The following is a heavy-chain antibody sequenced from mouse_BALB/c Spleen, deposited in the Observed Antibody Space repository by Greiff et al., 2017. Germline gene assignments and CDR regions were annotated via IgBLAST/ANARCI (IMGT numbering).Heavy chain of an antibody. CDR2: ISYDGSN. CDR3: ARRGANWANFDY. CDR1: GYSITSGYY. J-gene: IGHJ2*01. Sequence: DVKLQESGPGLVKPSQSLSLTCSVTGYSITSGYYWNWIRQFPGNKLEWMGYISYDGSNNYNPSLKNRISITRDTSKNQFFLKLNSVTTEDTATYYCARRGANWANFDYWGQGTTLTVSS. D-gene: IGHD4-1*01. V-gene: IGHV3-6*02.